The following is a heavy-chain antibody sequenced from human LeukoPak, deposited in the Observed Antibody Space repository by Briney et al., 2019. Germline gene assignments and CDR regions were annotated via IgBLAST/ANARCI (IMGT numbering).Heavy chain of an antibody. V-gene: IGHV3-74*01. Sequence: GGSLRLSCAASGFTFSRYWMHWVRQVPGKGLVWVSRIISDGSSTRYADSVKGRFTISRDNAKNTLYLQMSSLRAEDTAVYYCARAGYCSSTTCGAFDIWGQGTMVTVSS. CDR2: IISDGSST. J-gene: IGHJ3*02. CDR1: GFTFSRYW. CDR3: ARAGYCSSTTCGAFDI. D-gene: IGHD2-2*01.